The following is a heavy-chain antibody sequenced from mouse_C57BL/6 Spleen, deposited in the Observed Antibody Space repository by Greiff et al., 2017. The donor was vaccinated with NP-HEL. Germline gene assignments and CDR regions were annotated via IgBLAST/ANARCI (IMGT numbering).Heavy chain of an antibody. CDR2: ISDGGSYT. J-gene: IGHJ4*01. V-gene: IGHV5-4*01. D-gene: IGHD2-3*01. CDR1: GFTFSSYA. Sequence: EVHLVESGGGLVKPGGSLKLSCAASGFTFSSYAMSWVRQTPEKRLEWVATISDGGSYTYYPENVKGRFTIARDNAKNNLYLQMSHLKSEDTAMYYCARDRDDGYYVGAMDYWGQGTSVTVSS. CDR3: ARDRDDGYYVGAMDY.